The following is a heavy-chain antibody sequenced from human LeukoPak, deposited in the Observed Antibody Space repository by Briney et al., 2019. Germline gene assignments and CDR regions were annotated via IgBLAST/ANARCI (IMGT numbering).Heavy chain of an antibody. V-gene: IGHV3-64D*06. CDR2: ITSNGGST. J-gene: IGHJ4*02. CDR1: GFTFSSYA. CDR3: VSVRSLDY. D-gene: IGHD2-8*01. Sequence: PGGSLRLSCSASGFTFSSYAMQWVRQAPGKGLEYVSAITSNGGSTYCADSVKGRFTVSRDNSKNTLYLQMSSLRVEDTAVYYCVSVRSLDYWGQGTLVTVSS.